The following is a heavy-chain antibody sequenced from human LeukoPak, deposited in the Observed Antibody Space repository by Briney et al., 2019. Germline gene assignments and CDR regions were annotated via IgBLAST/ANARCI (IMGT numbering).Heavy chain of an antibody. Sequence: SETLSLTCTVSGGSISSSSYYWGWIRQPPGKGLEWIGSTYYSGSTYYNPSLKSRVTISVDTSKNQCSLKLSSVTAADTAVYYCARQSSGWYIDYWGQGTLVTVSS. CDR2: TYYSGST. CDR3: ARQSSGWYIDY. V-gene: IGHV4-39*01. J-gene: IGHJ4*02. CDR1: GGSISSSSYY. D-gene: IGHD6-19*01.